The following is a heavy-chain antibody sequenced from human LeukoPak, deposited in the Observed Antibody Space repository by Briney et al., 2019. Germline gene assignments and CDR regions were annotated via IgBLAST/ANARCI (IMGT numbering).Heavy chain of an antibody. D-gene: IGHD3-22*01. Sequence: GASVKVSCKASGYTFTGYYMHWVRPAPGQGLEWMGWINPSSGGTNYAQKFQGRVTMTRDTSISTAYMELCRLRSDDTAAYYCARHGRTYYYDSPARRDAFDIWGQGTMVTVSS. V-gene: IGHV1-2*02. CDR3: ARHGRTYYYDSPARRDAFDI. J-gene: IGHJ3*02. CDR1: GYTFTGYY. CDR2: INPSSGGT.